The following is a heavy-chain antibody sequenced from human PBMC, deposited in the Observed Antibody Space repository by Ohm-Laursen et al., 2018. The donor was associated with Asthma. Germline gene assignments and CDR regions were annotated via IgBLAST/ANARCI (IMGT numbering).Heavy chain of an antibody. CDR2: INSDGSST. Sequence: SLRLSCAAPGFTFSDYFMHWVRQAPGKGLVWVSRINSDGSSTSYADSVKGRFTISRDNAKNTLYLQMNSLRAEDTAVYYCFSLGGVVKAFDIWGQGTMVTVSS. D-gene: IGHD3-3*01. J-gene: IGHJ3*02. CDR1: GFTFSDYF. V-gene: IGHV3-74*01. CDR3: FSLGGVVKAFDI.